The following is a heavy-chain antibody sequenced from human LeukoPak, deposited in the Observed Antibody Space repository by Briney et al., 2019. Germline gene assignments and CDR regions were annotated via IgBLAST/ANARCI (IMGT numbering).Heavy chain of an antibody. CDR2: IRPDANKK. J-gene: IGHJ2*01. V-gene: IGHV3-30*02. Sequence: GGSLRLSCVTSGFILSHYGFHWVRQAPGKGLEWVALIRPDANKKSYPDSVKGRFTVSRDNSENTVYLQMNSLRAEDTAMYYCVVVMVPAALWQFDLWGRGTQVTVSS. D-gene: IGHD2-2*01. CDR1: GFILSHYG. CDR3: VVVMVPAALWQFDL.